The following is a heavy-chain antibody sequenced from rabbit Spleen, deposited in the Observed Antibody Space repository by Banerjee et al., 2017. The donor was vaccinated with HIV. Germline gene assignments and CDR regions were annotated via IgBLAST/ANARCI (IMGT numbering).Heavy chain of an antibody. CDR1: GFSFSSGYY. Sequence: QEQLEESGGGLVKPGASLTLTCTASGFSFSSGYYMCWVRQAPGKGLEWIACIYAGSSGSTYYARWAKGRFTISKTSSTTVTLQMTSLTVADTATYFCARDTGSSFSSYGMDLWGPGTLVTVS. CDR3: ARDTGSSFSSYGMDL. CDR2: IYAGSSGST. J-gene: IGHJ6*01. V-gene: IGHV1S45*01. D-gene: IGHD8-1*01.